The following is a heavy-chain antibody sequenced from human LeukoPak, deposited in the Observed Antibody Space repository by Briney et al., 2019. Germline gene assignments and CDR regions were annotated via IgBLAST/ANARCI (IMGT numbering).Heavy chain of an antibody. V-gene: IGHV3-53*04. Sequence: GGSLRLSCAASGFTVSSNYMSWVRQAPGGGLEWVSVIYSGGSTYYADSVKGRFTISRHNSKNTLYLQMNSLRAEDTAVYYCARDRYYGSGSYSNYYYGMDVWGQGTTVTVSS. CDR2: IYSGGST. CDR1: GFTVSSNY. D-gene: IGHD3-10*01. CDR3: ARDRYYGSGSYSNYYYGMDV. J-gene: IGHJ6*02.